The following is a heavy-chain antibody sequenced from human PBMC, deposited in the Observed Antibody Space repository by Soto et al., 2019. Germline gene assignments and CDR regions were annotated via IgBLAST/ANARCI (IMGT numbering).Heavy chain of an antibody. D-gene: IGHD6-6*01. CDR3: AGEYSTSPPV. CDR1: GGSIRSGRYY. J-gene: IGHJ6*02. V-gene: IGHV4-39*01. CDR2: IYYSGTI. Sequence: SETLSLTCTVSGGSIRSGRYYWVWIRQPPGKGLEWIGTIYYSGTIYYNPSLKSRVTIPVDTSQNQFSLNMRSVTPADTAVYYCAGEYSTSPPVWGQGTTVTVSS.